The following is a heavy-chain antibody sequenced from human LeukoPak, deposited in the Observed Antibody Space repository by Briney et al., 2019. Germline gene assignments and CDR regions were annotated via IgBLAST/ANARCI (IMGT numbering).Heavy chain of an antibody. Sequence: SETLSLTCTVSGGSISSYYWSWIRQPPGKGLEWIGYIYYSGSTNYNPSLKSRVTISVDTSKNQFSLKLSSVTAADTAVYYCARLPDYSNYVDWFDPWGQGALVTVSS. CDR3: ARLPDYSNYVDWFDP. J-gene: IGHJ5*02. D-gene: IGHD4-11*01. CDR1: GGSISSYY. CDR2: IYYSGST. V-gene: IGHV4-59*08.